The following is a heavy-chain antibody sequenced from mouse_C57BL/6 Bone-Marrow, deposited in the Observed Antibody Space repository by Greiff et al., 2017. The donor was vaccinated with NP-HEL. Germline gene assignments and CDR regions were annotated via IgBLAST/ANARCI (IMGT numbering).Heavy chain of an antibody. Sequence: VQLQQSGAELAKPGASVKLSCTASGYTFTSYWMHWVKQRPGQGLEWIGYINPSSGYTKYTQKFKDKATLTADKSSSTAYMPLSSLKYEDYAVDSGARRITTAVGYFDYRGQGATPTVSS. J-gene: IGHJ2*01. D-gene: IGHD1-2*01. CDR3: ARRITTAVGYFDY. CDR2: INPSSGYT. V-gene: IGHV1-7*01. CDR1: GYTFTSYW.